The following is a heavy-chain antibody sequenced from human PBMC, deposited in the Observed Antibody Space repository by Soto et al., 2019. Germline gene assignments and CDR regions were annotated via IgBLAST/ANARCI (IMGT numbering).Heavy chain of an antibody. Sequence: QVQLVQSGAEVKEPGSSVKVSCQASGGTFSSSALSWVRQAPGQVLEWMGGIIPLFRTPDYAQQFQGRVTITADESTSTAYMELSSLRSEDTAIYYCARDNGRPQLGGNYYYTTDVWGQGTTITVSS. J-gene: IGHJ6*02. CDR3: ARDNGRPQLGGNYYYTTDV. CDR1: GGTFSSSA. CDR2: IIPLFRTP. V-gene: IGHV1-69*12. D-gene: IGHD3-3*02.